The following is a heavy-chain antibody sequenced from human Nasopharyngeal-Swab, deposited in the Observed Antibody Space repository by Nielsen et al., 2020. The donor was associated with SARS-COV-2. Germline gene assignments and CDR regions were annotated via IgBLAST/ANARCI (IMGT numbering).Heavy chain of an antibody. CDR3: AKGDGLGATTASFDY. CDR2: ISWNSGSI. CDR1: GFTFDDYA. Sequence: GGSLRLSCAASGFTFDDYAMHWVRQAPGKGLEWVSGISWNSGSIGCADSVKGRFTISRDNAKNSLYLQMNSLRAEDTALYYCAKGDGLGATTASFDYWGQGTLVTVSS. D-gene: IGHD5-24*01. V-gene: IGHV3-9*01. J-gene: IGHJ4*02.